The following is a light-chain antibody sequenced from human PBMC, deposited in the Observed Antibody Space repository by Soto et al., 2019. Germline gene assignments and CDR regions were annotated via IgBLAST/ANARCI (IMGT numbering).Light chain of an antibody. J-gene: IGKJ4*01. V-gene: IGKV3D-15*01. CDR1: ENVGTN. Sequence: IVMTQSPATLSVSPGEGVTLSCRASENVGTNLAWYQQKPGQAPRLLMYGSSTRATGIPATFSGSGSGTEFTLTISSLQSEEFAVYYCQQYNNWGLSFGGGTKVEIK. CDR3: QQYNNWGLS. CDR2: GSS.